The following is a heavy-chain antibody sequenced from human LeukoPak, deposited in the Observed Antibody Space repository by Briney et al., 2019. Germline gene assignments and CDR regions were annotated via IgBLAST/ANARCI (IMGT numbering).Heavy chain of an antibody. CDR2: INHSRST. Sequence: SETLSLTCAVYGGSFSGYYWSWIRQPPGKGLEWIGEINHSRSTNYNPSLKSRVTISVDTSKNQFSLKLSSVTAADTAVYYCARDLVLRYFDWFGNWFDPWGQGTLVTVSS. CDR1: GGSFSGYY. V-gene: IGHV4-34*01. J-gene: IGHJ5*02. CDR3: ARDLVLRYFDWFGNWFDP. D-gene: IGHD3-9*01.